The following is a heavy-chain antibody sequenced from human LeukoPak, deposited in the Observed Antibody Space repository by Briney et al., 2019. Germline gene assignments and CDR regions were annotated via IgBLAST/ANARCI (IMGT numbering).Heavy chain of an antibody. CDR2: IIPIFGTA. J-gene: IGHJ6*03. D-gene: IGHD3-3*02. CDR1: GGTFSSYA. CDR3: ARVNLAKPYYYYMDV. V-gene: IGHV1-69*05. Sequence: AASVKVSCKASGGTFSSYAISWVRQAPGQGLEWMGGIIPIFGTANYAQKFQGRVTITTDESTSTAYMELSSLRSEDTAVYYRARVNLAKPYYYYMDVWGKGTTVTVSS.